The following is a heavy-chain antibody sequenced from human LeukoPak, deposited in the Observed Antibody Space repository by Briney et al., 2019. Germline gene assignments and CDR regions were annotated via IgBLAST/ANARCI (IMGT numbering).Heavy chain of an antibody. CDR2: INHSGST. CDR3: ARGIRYSSGYFDY. D-gene: IGHD3-22*01. Sequence: PSETLSLTCAAYGGSFSGYYWSWIRQPPGKGLEWIGEINHSGSTDYNPSLKSRVTISVDTSKNQFSLKLSSVTAADTAVYYCARGIRYSSGYFDYWGQGTLVTVSS. J-gene: IGHJ4*02. CDR1: GGSFSGYY. V-gene: IGHV4-34*01.